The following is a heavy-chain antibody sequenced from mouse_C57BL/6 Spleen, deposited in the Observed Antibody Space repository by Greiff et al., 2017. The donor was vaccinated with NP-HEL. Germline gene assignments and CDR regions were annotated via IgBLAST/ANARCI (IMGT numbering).Heavy chain of an antibody. J-gene: IGHJ4*01. CDR1: GYAFSSSW. CDR2: IYPGDGDT. V-gene: IGHV1-82*01. CDR3: ARWVSRDEGYYAMDY. Sequence: QVQLKQSGPELVKPGASVKISCKASGYAFSSSWMNWVKQRPGKGLEWIGRIYPGDGDTNYNGKFKGKATLTADKSSSTAYMQLSSLTSEDSAVYFCARWVSRDEGYYAMDYWGQGTSVTVSS. D-gene: IGHD2-13*01.